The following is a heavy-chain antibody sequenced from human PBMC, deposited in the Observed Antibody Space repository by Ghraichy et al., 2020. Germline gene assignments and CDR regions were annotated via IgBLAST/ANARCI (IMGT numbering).Heavy chain of an antibody. D-gene: IGHD3-10*01. J-gene: IGHJ5*02. Sequence: SETLSLTCTVSGGSISSRSYYWGWIRQPPGKGLEWIGSIYYSGSTYYNPSLKSRVTISVDTSKNQFSLKLSSVTAADTAVYYCARHATMVREEDWFDPWGQGTLVTVSS. V-gene: IGHV4-39*01. CDR1: GGSISSRSYY. CDR3: ARHATMVREEDWFDP. CDR2: IYYSGST.